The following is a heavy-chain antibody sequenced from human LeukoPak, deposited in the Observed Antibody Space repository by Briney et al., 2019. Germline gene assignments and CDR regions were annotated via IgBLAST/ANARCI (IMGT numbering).Heavy chain of an antibody. J-gene: IGHJ4*02. D-gene: IGHD5-18*01. V-gene: IGHV3-48*03. CDR1: GFTFSSYD. CDR2: ISSSGSTI. Sequence: GGSLRLSCAVSGFTFSSYDVKWVRQAPGKGLEWVSFISSSGSTINYADSVNGRFTISRDNAKNSLYLQMNSLRAEDTAVYYCARVSSVVGGYSYGLTYYFDYWGQGTLVTVSS. CDR3: ARVSSVVGGYSYGLTYYFDY.